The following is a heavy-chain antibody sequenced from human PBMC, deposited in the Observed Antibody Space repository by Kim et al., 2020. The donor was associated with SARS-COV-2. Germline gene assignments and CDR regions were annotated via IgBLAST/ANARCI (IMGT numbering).Heavy chain of an antibody. CDR1: GFTFSSYA. CDR2: ISGSGGST. D-gene: IGHD5-18*01. J-gene: IGHJ6*02. Sequence: GGSLRLSCAASGFTFSSYAMSWVRQAPGKGLEWVSAISGSGGSTYYADSVKGRFTISRDNYKNTLYLQMNSLRAEDTAVYYCAKDGWGGYSYGYYYYYGMDFWGQGTTVTVSS. CDR3: AKDGWGGYSYGYYYYYGMDF. V-gene: IGHV3-23*01.